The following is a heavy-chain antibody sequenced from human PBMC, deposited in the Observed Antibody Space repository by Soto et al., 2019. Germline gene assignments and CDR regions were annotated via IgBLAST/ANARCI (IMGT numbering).Heavy chain of an antibody. V-gene: IGHV3-23*01. D-gene: IGHD2-21*02. CDR3: AKSDCYGSGYFDY. CDR1: GFTFSSYA. Sequence: EVQLLESGGGLVQPGGSLRLSCAASGFTFSSYAMSWVRQAPGKGLEWVSAISGSGGSTYYADSVKGRFTISRDNSKNTLYLQMNSLRAKNTAEYYCAKSDCYGSGYFDYWGQGTLVTVSS. J-gene: IGHJ4*02. CDR2: ISGSGGST.